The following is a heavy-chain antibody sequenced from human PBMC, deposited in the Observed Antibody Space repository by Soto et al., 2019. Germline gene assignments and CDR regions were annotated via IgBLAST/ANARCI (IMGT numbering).Heavy chain of an antibody. Sequence: EVQLVESGGGLVKPGGSLRLSCAASGFTFSSYSMNWVRQAPGKGLEWVSSISSSSSYIYYADSVKGRFTISRDNAKNSLYQQKNSLRAEDTAAYYCATRKKAARGGYYYYYGMDVWGQGTTVTVSS. D-gene: IGHD6-6*01. CDR2: ISSSSSYI. V-gene: IGHV3-21*01. J-gene: IGHJ6*02. CDR3: ATRKKAARGGYYYYYGMDV. CDR1: GFTFSSYS.